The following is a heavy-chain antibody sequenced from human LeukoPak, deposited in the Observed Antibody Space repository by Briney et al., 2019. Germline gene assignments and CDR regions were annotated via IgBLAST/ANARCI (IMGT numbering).Heavy chain of an antibody. J-gene: IGHJ4*02. CDR2: IKNKANSYTT. V-gene: IGHV3-72*01. CDR3: TRLSRYGNRWYYVDY. Sequence: GGSLRLSCAASGFTFSSYAMHWVRQAPGKGLEWVGRIKNKANSYTTLYAASVKGRFTISRDDSKNSLYLQMNSLKTEDTAVYYCTRLSRYGNRWYYVDYWGQGTLVTVSS. CDR1: GFTFSSYA. D-gene: IGHD6-13*01.